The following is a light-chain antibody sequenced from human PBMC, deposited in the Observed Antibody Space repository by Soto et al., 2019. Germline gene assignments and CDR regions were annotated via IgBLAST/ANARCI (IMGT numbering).Light chain of an antibody. V-gene: IGKV1-9*01. CDR3: QKLDSYPPWT. Sequence: QLTQSPSSLSASVGDRVTITCRASQGISSNLAWYQQKPGRAPKLLIFGASTLQSGVPPRFSGSGSGTDFTITISSLQPEDFATYFCQKLDSYPPWTFGQGTKVEIK. CDR1: QGISSN. J-gene: IGKJ1*01. CDR2: GAS.